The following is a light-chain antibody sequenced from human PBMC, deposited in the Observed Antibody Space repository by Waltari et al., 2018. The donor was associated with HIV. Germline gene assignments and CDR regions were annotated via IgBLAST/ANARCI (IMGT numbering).Light chain of an antibody. CDR2: AVN. J-gene: IGLJ2*01. V-gene: IGLV2-8*01. Sequence: QSALTQPPSASGSPGQSVTIPCTGPSNDIAASKFVSRYQPHPGKAPRLIISAVNKRPAGVPNRFSGSKSGNTASLTVSGLQAEDEATYYCSSDGGTSAGGSRKFYVIFGGGTKLTVL. CDR1: SNDIAASKF. CDR3: SSDGGTSAGGSRKFYVI.